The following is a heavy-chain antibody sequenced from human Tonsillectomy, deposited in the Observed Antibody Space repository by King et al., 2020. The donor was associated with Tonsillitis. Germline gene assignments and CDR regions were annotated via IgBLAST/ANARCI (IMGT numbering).Heavy chain of an antibody. V-gene: IGHV3-30-3*01. Sequence: VQLVESGGGVVQPGRSLRLSCAASGFTFSSYAIHWVRQAPGKGLEWVAVISYDGSNKYYADSVKGRFTISRDNSKNTLYLQMNSLRAEETAVYYCAIDILSGGWYVGVFDYWGQGTLVTVSS. CDR1: GFTFSSYA. J-gene: IGHJ4*02. CDR3: AIDILSGGWYVGVFDY. CDR2: ISYDGSNK. D-gene: IGHD6-19*01.